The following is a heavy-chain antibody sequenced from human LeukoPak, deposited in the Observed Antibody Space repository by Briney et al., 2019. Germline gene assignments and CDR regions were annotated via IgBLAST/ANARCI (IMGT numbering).Heavy chain of an antibody. D-gene: IGHD1-1*01. V-gene: IGHV3-48*01. Sequence: GGSLRLSCTASGFPFIEYSMNWVRQAPGKGLEWISYIGIDSGNAKYADSVRGRFTISADKAKNSLYLQMNSLRVEDTAVYYCARDHNYAFDNWGQGTLVSVAS. CDR2: IGIDSGNA. CDR1: GFPFIEYS. CDR3: ARDHNYAFDN. J-gene: IGHJ4*02.